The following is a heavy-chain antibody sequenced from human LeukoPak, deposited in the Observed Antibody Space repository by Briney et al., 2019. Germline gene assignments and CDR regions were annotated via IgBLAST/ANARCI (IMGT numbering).Heavy chain of an antibody. V-gene: IGHV1-2*06. CDR1: GYTFTGYY. J-gene: IGHJ4*02. CDR2: INPNSGGT. Sequence: GASVKVSCKASGYTFTGYYMHWVRQAPGQGLEWMGRINPNSGGTNYAQKFQGRVTMTRDTSISIAYMELSRLRSDDTAVYYCARPVLKGYDNCGYWGQGTPVTVSS. D-gene: IGHD1-20*01. CDR3: ARPVLKGYDNCGY.